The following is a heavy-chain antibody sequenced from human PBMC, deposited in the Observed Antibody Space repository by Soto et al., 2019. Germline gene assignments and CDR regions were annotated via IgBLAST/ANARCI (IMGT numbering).Heavy chain of an antibody. CDR2: IFSNDEK. J-gene: IGHJ5*02. Sequence: SGPTLVNPTETLTLTCTVSGFSLSNARMGVSWIRQPPGKALEWLAHIFSNDEKSYSTSLKSRLTISKDTSKSQVVLTMTNMDPVDTATYYCARSRLDYDFWSGYSPLGWFDPWGQGTLVTVSS. V-gene: IGHV2-26*01. D-gene: IGHD3-3*01. CDR1: GFSLSNARMG. CDR3: ARSRLDYDFWSGYSPLGWFDP.